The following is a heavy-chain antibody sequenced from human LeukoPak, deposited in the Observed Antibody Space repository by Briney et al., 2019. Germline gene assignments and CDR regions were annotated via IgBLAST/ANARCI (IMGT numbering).Heavy chain of an antibody. D-gene: IGHD2-15*01. CDR2: INHSGST. J-gene: IGHJ4*02. CDR3: ASGSGEKGY. V-gene: IGHV4-34*01. CDR1: GGSFSGYY. Sequence: SETLSLTCAVYGGSFSGYYWSWIRQPPGKGLEWIGEINHSGSTNYNPSLKSRVTISVDTSKNQFSLKLSSVTAADTAVYCCASGSGEKGYWGQGTLVTVSS.